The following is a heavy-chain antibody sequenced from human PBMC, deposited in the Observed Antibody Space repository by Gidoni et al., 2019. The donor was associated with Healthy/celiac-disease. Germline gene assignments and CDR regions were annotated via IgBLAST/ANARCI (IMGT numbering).Heavy chain of an antibody. CDR2: IYTSWST. CDR1: GGSISSGSYY. Sequence: QVQPQESGPGLVKPSQTLSLTCTVSGGSISSGSYYGSWIRQPAGKGLEWIGRIYTSWSTNYNPSLKSLVTMSVDTSKNQFSLKLSSVTAADTAVYYCAGRTATGSDYWGQGTLVTLSS. D-gene: IGHD6-25*01. V-gene: IGHV4-61*02. J-gene: IGHJ4*02. CDR3: AGRTATGSDY.